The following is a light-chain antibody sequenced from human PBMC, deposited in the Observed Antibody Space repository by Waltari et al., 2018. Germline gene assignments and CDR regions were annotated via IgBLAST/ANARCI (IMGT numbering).Light chain of an antibody. V-gene: IGKV3-11*01. CDR1: QSVSSY. CDR2: AAS. J-gene: IGKJ4*01. Sequence: EIVLTQSQATLSLSPGERATLSCRASQSVSSYLAWYQQKPGQAPRLLIYAASNRATGIPARFSGSGSGTDFTLTISSLEPEDFAVYYCQQRSNWPSLTFGGGTKVEIK. CDR3: QQRSNWPSLT.